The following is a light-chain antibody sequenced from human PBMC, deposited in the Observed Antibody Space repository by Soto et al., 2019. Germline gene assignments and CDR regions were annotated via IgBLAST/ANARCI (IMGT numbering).Light chain of an antibody. CDR3: QQYIYLPLT. J-gene: IGKJ4*01. CDR1: QDIFNY. CDR2: EAS. Sequence: DIQMTQSPSSLSASVGDRVTITCQASQDIFNYLNWYQQKPGKAPKLLIYEASTLETGVPSRFSGGGSGTHFTFTISSLQPEDFATYYCQQYIYLPLTFGGDQGGYQ. V-gene: IGKV1-33*01.